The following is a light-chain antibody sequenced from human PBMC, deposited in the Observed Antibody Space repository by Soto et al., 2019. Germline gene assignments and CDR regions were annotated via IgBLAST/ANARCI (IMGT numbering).Light chain of an antibody. V-gene: IGLV2-14*01. J-gene: IGLJ2*01. CDR1: SSDVGAYNY. CDR3: SSNTPTWV. CDR2: EVS. Sequence: QSALTQPASVSGSPGQSITISCTGTSSDVGAYNYVSWYQQHPGKAPKLMIHEVSKRPSGVSNRFSGSKSGNTASLTISGLQAEDEADYYCSSNTPTWVFGGGTKLTVL.